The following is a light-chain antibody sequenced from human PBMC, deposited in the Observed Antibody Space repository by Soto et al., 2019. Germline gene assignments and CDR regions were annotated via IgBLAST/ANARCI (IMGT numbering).Light chain of an antibody. J-gene: IGKJ2*03. CDR2: KVS. CDR3: MQGTHWPPYS. Sequence: VVLTQSPLSLPVTLGQPASISCNSSQSLVYSDGNTYLNWFQQRPGQSPRRLIYKVSDRDSGVPDRFSGSGSATDFTLKISGVEAEDVRIYYCMQGTHWPPYSFGEGTKLEIK. CDR1: QSLVYSDGNTY. V-gene: IGKV2-30*01.